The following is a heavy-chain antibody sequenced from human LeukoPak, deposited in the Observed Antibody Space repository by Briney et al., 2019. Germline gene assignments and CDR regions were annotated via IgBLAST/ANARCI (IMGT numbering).Heavy chain of an antibody. CDR2: INPNSGDT. J-gene: IGHJ4*02. Sequence: ASVKVSCKAPGYTFTAYSIHWVRQAPGHALEWMGWINPNSGDTNYAQKFQGRVTMTRDTSISTAYMELSRLRSDDTAVYYCARVRYRLAETYIDYWGQGTLVTVSS. CDR1: GYTFTAYS. V-gene: IGHV1-2*02. CDR3: ARVRYRLAETYIDY. D-gene: IGHD3-16*01.